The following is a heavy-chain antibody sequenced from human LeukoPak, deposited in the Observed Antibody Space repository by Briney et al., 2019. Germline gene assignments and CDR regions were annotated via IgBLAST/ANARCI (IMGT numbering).Heavy chain of an antibody. Sequence: ASVKVPCRASGYTFTSYGISWVRQAPGQGLEWMGWISAYNGNTNYAQKLQGRVTMTTDTSTSTAYMELRSLRSDDTAVYYCARVLVGSYYFDYWGQGTLVTVSS. CDR1: GYTFTSYG. CDR3: ARVLVGSYYFDY. J-gene: IGHJ4*02. V-gene: IGHV1-18*01. CDR2: ISAYNGNT. D-gene: IGHD1-26*01.